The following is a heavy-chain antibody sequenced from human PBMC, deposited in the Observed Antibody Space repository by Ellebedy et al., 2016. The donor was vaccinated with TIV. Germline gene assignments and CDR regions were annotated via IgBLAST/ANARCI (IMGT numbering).Heavy chain of an antibody. CDR3: ARRITMVRGTYGFDV. CDR1: GYTFKNYG. Sequence: ASVKVSCKASGYTFKNYGISWVRQAPGQGPEWMGWITVYNGKTDFAQKLQGRVTMTTDTYTSTAYMEVRTLKSDDTAVYYCARRITMVRGTYGFDVWGQGTTVIVSS. J-gene: IGHJ6*02. V-gene: IGHV1-18*01. D-gene: IGHD3-10*01. CDR2: ITVYNGKT.